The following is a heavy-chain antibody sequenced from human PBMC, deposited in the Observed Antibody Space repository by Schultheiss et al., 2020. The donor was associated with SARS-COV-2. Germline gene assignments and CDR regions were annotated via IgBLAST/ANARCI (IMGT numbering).Heavy chain of an antibody. J-gene: IGHJ5*02. Sequence: GSLRLSCTVYGGSFSDYYWSWIRQPPGKGLEWIGYIYYSGSTNYNPSLKSRVTISVDTSKNQFSLKLSSVTAADTAVYYCARDYGGYCSGGSCYGNWFDPWGQGTLVTVSS. V-gene: IGHV4-34*01. CDR3: ARDYGGYCSGGSCYGNWFDP. D-gene: IGHD2-15*01. CDR1: GGSFSDYY. CDR2: IYYSGST.